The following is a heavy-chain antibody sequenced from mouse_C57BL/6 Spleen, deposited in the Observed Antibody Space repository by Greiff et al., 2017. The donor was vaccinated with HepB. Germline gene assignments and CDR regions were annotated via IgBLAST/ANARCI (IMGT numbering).Heavy chain of an antibody. V-gene: IGHV5-16*01. D-gene: IGHD2-13*01. J-gene: IGHJ3*01. Sequence: EVMLVESVGGLVQPGSSMTLSCTASGFTFSDYYMAWVRQVPEKGLEWVANINYDGSSTYYLDTLKSRFIISRDNAKNILYLQISSLKSEATATYYCARVGDGDYGAWFAYWGQGTLVTVSA. CDR3: ARVGDGDYGAWFAY. CDR1: GFTFSDYY. CDR2: INYDGSST.